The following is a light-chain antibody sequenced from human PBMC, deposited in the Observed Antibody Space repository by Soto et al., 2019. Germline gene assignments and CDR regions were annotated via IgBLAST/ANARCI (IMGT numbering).Light chain of an antibody. CDR3: NSYAGSNNLV. CDR1: SSDVGGSNY. Sequence: QSALTQPPSASGSPGQSVTISCTGTSSDVGGSNYVSWYQQHPGKAPKLMIYEVTKRPSGVPDRFSGSKSGNTASLTVSGLQTEDEADYYCNSYAGSNNLVFGGGTKVTVL. CDR2: EVT. J-gene: IGLJ2*01. V-gene: IGLV2-8*01.